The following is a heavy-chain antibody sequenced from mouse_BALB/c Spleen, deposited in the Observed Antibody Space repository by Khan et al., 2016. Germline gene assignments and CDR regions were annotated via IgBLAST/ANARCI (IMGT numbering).Heavy chain of an antibody. J-gene: IGHJ3*01. V-gene: IGHV1-80*01. CDR1: DYAFSRYW. D-gene: IGHD2-14*01. CDR3: AGGTPFAY. CDR2: IYPGDGDT. Sequence: QVQLMESGAKLVRPGSSVKISCKASDYAFSRYWMNWVKQRPGQGLEWIGKIYPGDGDTNYTGKFKGKVTLTAEKFSSTAYMQLSSLTSEDCAVYCCAGGTPFAYWGQGTLVTVAA.